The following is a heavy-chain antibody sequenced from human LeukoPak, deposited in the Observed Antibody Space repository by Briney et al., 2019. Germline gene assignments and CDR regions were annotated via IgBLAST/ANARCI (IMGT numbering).Heavy chain of an antibody. CDR2: VNHSGST. CDR1: GGSFSGYY. D-gene: IGHD3-10*01. Sequence: SEALSLTCAVYGGSFSGYYWNWIRQPPGKGLEWLGEVNHSGSTNYNPSLKSRVTISVDTSKNQFSLKLSSVTAADTAVYYCATTNVLLWFGELSKTAYFDYWGQGTLVTVSS. CDR3: ATTNVLLWFGELSKTAYFDY. J-gene: IGHJ4*02. V-gene: IGHV4-34*01.